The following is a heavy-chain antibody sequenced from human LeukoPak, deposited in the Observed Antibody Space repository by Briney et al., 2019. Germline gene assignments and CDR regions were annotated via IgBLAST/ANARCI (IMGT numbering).Heavy chain of an antibody. CDR1: GGSISSSSYY. V-gene: IGHV4-39*01. J-gene: IGHJ3*02. Sequence: SETLSLTCTASGGSISSSSYYWGWIRQPPGKGLEWIGSIYYSGSTYYNPSLKSRVTISVDTSKNQFSLKLSSVTAADTAVYYCARGDSVLDAFDIWGQGTMVTVSS. D-gene: IGHD3-10*01. CDR3: ARGDSVLDAFDI. CDR2: IYYSGST.